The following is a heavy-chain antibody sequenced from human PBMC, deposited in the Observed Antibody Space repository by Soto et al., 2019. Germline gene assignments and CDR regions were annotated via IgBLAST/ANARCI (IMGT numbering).Heavy chain of an antibody. D-gene: IGHD2-2*01. CDR1: GASINSGDYY. Sequence: PSETLSLTCTVSGASINSGDYYWNWIRQHPGKGLEWIGYIYASGSTHNNTSLKSRVSMSIDTSKNQFSLNLSPVTVADTAVYYCARGGCTTTSCDGALYYYYMDVWGKGTTVTVSS. J-gene: IGHJ6*03. CDR3: ARGGCTTTSCDGALYYYYMDV. V-gene: IGHV4-31*03. CDR2: IYASGST.